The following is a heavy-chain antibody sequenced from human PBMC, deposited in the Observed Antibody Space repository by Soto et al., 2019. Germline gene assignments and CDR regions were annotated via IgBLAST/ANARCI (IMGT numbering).Heavy chain of an antibody. Sequence: SETLSLTCTVSGDSISNYYWNWIRQPPGKGLEWIGSIHYGGTSYNPSLESRVTISIDTSKNHFSLKLGSVTAADTAVYYCARKFSGLYSGFGPWGQGILVTVSS. CDR3: ARKFSGLYSGFGP. J-gene: IGHJ5*02. V-gene: IGHV4-59*01. D-gene: IGHD6-19*01. CDR2: IHYGGT. CDR1: GDSISNYY.